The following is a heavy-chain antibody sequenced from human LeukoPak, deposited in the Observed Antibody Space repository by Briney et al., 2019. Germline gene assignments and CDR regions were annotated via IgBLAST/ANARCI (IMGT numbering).Heavy chain of an antibody. J-gene: IGHJ4*02. V-gene: IGHV1-69*13. D-gene: IGHD6-19*01. CDR3: ARGQQWLQAFDY. CDR1: GGTFSSYA. CDR2: IIPIFGTA. Sequence: ASVKVSCKASGGTFSSYAISWVRQAPGQGLEWMGGIIPIFGTANYAQKFQGRVTITADESTSTAYMELSSLRSDDTAVYYCARGQQWLQAFDYWGLGTLVTVSS.